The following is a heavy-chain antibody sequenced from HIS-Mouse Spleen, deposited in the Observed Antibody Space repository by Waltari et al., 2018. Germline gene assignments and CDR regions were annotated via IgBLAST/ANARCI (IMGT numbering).Heavy chain of an antibody. CDR2: IGTAGDT. Sequence: EVQLVESGGGLVQPGGSLRLSCAASGFTFSSYDSHWVRQATGKGLEWVSAIGTAGDTYYPGSVKGRFTISRENAKNSLYLQMNSLRAGDTAVYYCARGYSNYVPYFDYWGQGTLVTVSS. J-gene: IGHJ4*02. CDR3: ARGYSNYVPYFDY. CDR1: GFTFSSYD. V-gene: IGHV3-13*01. D-gene: IGHD4-4*01.